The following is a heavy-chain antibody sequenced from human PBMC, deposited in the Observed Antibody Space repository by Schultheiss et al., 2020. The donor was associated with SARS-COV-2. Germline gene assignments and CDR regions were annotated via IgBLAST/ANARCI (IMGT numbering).Heavy chain of an antibody. D-gene: IGHD6-6*01. CDR2: INPNSGGT. CDR1: GGTFSSYA. J-gene: IGHJ4*02. Sequence: ASVKVSCKASGGTFSSYAISWVRQAPGQGLEWMGWINPNSGGTNYAQKFQGRVTMTRDTSISTAYMELSRLRSDDTAVYYCARGLGYSSSSYWGQGTLVTVSS. V-gene: IGHV1-2*02. CDR3: ARGLGYSSSSY.